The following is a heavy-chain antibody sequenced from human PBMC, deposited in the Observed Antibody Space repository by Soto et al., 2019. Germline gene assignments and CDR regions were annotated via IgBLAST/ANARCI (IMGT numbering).Heavy chain of an antibody. D-gene: IGHD3-3*01. CDR1: GFTFSSYA. CDR3: VKGPPESWSGGLWYFDY. Sequence: GGSLRLSCSASGFTFSSYAMHWVRQAPGKGLEYVSAISSNGGSTYYADSVKGRFTISRDNSKNTLYLQMSSLRAEDTAVYYCVKGPPESWSGGLWYFDYWGQGTLVTVSS. V-gene: IGHV3-64D*08. CDR2: ISSNGGST. J-gene: IGHJ4*02.